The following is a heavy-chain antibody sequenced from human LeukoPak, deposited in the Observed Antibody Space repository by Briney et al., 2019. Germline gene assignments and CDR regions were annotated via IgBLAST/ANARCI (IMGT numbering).Heavy chain of an antibody. Sequence: ASVKVSCKASGYTFTGYYMHWVRQAPGQGLEWMGWINPNSGGTNYAQKFQGRVTMTRDTSISTAYMELSSLRSEDTAVYYCAADLYGAVYFDYWGQGTLVTVSS. D-gene: IGHD4-17*01. CDR1: GYTFTGYY. CDR3: AADLYGAVYFDY. CDR2: INPNSGGT. V-gene: IGHV1-2*02. J-gene: IGHJ4*02.